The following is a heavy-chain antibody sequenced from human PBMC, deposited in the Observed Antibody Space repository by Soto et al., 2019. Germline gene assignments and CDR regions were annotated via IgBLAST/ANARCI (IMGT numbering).Heavy chain of an antibody. J-gene: IGHJ5*02. CDR2: INPNSGGT. Sequence: QVQLVQSGAEVKKPGASVKVSCKASGYTFTGYYMHWVRQSPGQGLAWMGWINPNSGGTNYAQKFQGRVTMTRDTSISTAYMELSRMRSDDTAGYYCAREKRGIAARRLLCWAWFDPWGQGTLVTVSS. CDR1: GYTFTGYY. CDR3: AREKRGIAARRLLCWAWFDP. V-gene: IGHV1-2*02. D-gene: IGHD6-6*01.